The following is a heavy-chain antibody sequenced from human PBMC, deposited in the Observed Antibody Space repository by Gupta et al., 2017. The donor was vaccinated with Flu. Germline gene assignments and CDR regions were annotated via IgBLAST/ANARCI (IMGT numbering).Heavy chain of an antibody. CDR3: AKGLTSYGDYSYFDY. J-gene: IGHJ4*02. CDR2: IGGGGTTT. Sequence: EVQLLESGGGLVQPGGSLRLSCATSGFPFSSFAMSWVRQGPGEGLEWVSSIGGGGTTTYYADSVKGRFTVSRDNSRNTVHLQMNSLKAEDTAVYYGAKGLTSYGDYSYFDYWGQGALVTVSS. D-gene: IGHD4-17*01. V-gene: IGHV3-23*01. CDR1: GFPFSSFA.